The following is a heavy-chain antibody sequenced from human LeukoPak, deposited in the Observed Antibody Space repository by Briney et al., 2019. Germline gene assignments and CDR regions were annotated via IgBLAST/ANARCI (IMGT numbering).Heavy chain of an antibody. CDR2: IYYSGST. CDR1: GGSISSGGYY. Sequence: SETLSLTCTVSGGSISSGGYYWSWIRQHPGKGLEWIGYIYYSGSTYYNPSLKSRVTISVDTSKNQFSLKVTSVTAADTAVYYCARDAGYYFDYWGQGTLVTVSS. D-gene: IGHD1-14*01. V-gene: IGHV4-31*03. CDR3: ARDAGYYFDY. J-gene: IGHJ4*02.